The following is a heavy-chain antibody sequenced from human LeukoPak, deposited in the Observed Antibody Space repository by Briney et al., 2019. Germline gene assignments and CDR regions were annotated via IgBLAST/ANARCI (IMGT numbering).Heavy chain of an antibody. CDR3: ARGSAVADHDAFDI. Sequence: PSQTLSLTCTVSGGSISSGDYYWGWIRQPPGKGLEWIGYIYYSGSTYYNQSLKSRVTISVATSKNQFSLKLSSVTAADTAVYYCARGSAVADHDAFDIWGQGTMVTVSS. D-gene: IGHD6-19*01. CDR2: IYYSGST. CDR1: GGSISSGDYY. V-gene: IGHV4-30-4*08. J-gene: IGHJ3*02.